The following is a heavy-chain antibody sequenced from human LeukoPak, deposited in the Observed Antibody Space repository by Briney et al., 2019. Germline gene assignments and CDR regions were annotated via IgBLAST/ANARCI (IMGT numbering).Heavy chain of an antibody. D-gene: IGHD3-22*01. Sequence: ETPSLTCAVYGGSFSGYYWSWIRQPPGKGLAWVSAISGSGVNTFYADSVKGRFTISRDNSKNTLYLQMSSLRAEDTAVYYCAKDLRYYDNSGYPDAFDIWGQGTMVTVSS. CDR3: AKDLRYYDNSGYPDAFDI. CDR1: GGSFSGYY. CDR2: ISGSGVNT. J-gene: IGHJ3*02. V-gene: IGHV3-23*01.